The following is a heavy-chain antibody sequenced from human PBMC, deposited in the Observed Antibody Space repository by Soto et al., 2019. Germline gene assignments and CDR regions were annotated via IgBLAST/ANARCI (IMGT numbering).Heavy chain of an antibody. CDR3: TTDKGNYGDYLRS. Sequence: EVQLVESGGGLEKPGGSLRLSREASGFTFNDAWMSWVRQAPGKGLEWVARVKSKGAVGATDYAAPVKDRFTISRDDSRNTLYLQMNSLKTEDTAVYFCTTDKGNYGDYLRSWGQGILVTVSS. V-gene: IGHV3-15*01. D-gene: IGHD4-17*01. CDR1: GFTFNDAW. CDR2: VKSKGAVGAT. J-gene: IGHJ5*02.